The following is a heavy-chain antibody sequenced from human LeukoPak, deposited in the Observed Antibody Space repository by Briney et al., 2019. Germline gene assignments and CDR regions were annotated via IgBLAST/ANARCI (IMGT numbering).Heavy chain of an antibody. Sequence: GGSLRLSCAASGFTSSSYALNWVRQAPGKGLEWVATVSGSGDRMYHADSVRGRFTISRDNSKNTIYLQMNSLRAEDTALYYCAKAAAAPGFDFWGQGTLVTVSS. CDR3: AKAAAAPGFDF. CDR1: GFTSSSYA. D-gene: IGHD6-13*01. CDR2: VSGSGDRM. J-gene: IGHJ4*02. V-gene: IGHV3-23*01.